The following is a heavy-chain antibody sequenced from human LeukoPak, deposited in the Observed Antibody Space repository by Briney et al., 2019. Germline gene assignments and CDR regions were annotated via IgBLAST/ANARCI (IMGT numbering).Heavy chain of an antibody. D-gene: IGHD2-8*01. CDR2: INPSGGST. V-gene: IGHV1-46*03. Sequence: ASVKVSCKASGYTFTSYYMHWVRQAPGQGLEWMGIINPSGGSTSYAQKFQGRVTMTRDASTSTVYMELSSLRSEATAVYYCARDRYCTNGVCHIADYWGQGTLVTVSS. CDR1: GYTFTSYY. CDR3: ARDRYCTNGVCHIADY. J-gene: IGHJ4*02.